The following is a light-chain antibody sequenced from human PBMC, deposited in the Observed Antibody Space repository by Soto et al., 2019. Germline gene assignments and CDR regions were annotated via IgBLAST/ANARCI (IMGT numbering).Light chain of an antibody. CDR3: QHYNNWPRT. J-gene: IGKJ2*01. CDR1: QSVSTN. Sequence: DIVMTQSPATLSVSPGERATLSYRASQSVSTNLAWYQQKPGQTPRLLIHGASTRATGIPARFSGSGSGTEFTLTISSLQSEDFAVYYCQHYNNWPRTFGQGTKLEIK. V-gene: IGKV3-15*01. CDR2: GAS.